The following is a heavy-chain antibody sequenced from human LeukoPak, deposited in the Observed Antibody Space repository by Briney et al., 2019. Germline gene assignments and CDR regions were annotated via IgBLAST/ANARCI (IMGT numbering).Heavy chain of an antibody. D-gene: IGHD3-9*01. V-gene: IGHV3-30*02. J-gene: IGHJ4*02. Sequence: GGSLRLSCAASGFTFSSYGMHWVRQAPGKGLEWVAVIWYDGSNKYYADSVKGRFTISRDNSKNTLYLQMNSLRAEDTALYYCAKGYDILTGYYIASFDYWGQGTLVTVSS. CDR2: IWYDGSNK. CDR1: GFTFSSYG. CDR3: AKGYDILTGYYIASFDY.